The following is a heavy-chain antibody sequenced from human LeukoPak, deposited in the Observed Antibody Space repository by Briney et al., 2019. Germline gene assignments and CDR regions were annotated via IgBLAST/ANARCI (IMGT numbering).Heavy chain of an antibody. V-gene: IGHV1-2*06. CDR2: INPKSGGT. J-gene: IGHJ4*02. D-gene: IGHD2-15*01. CDR1: GYTFTGYY. CDR3: ANGEYCSGGYCYSN. Sequence: VASVKVSCKTSGYTFTGYYVHWVRQAPGQGLKWMGRINPKSGGTNYAQKFQGRVTMTRDTSISTAYMELSSLKSDDTAVYYCANGEYCSGGYCYSNWGQGTLVTVSS.